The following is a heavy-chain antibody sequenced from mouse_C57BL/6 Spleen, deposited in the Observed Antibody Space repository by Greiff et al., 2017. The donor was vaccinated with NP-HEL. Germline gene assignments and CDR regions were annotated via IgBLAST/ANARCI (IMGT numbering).Heavy chain of an antibody. D-gene: IGHD1-1*01. CDR3: ARGGITTVVAYYAMDY. Sequence: EVKLQESGAELVKPGASVKLSCTASGFNIKDYYMHWVKQRTEQGLEWIGRIDTEDGETKYAPKFQGKATITADTSSNTAYLQLSSLTSEDTAVYYCARGGITTVVAYYAMDYWGQGTSVTVSS. CDR2: IDTEDGET. J-gene: IGHJ4*01. CDR1: GFNIKDYY. V-gene: IGHV14-2*01.